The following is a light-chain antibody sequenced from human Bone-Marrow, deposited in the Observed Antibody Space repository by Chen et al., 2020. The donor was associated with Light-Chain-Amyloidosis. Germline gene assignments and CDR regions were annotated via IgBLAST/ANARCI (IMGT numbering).Light chain of an antibody. J-gene: IGLJ2*01. CDR3: QSADSSGTYEVI. V-gene: IGLV3-25*03. CDR2: RDT. Sequence: SYELTQQHSVSVSPGQTARITCSGDDLPTKYAYWYQQKPGQAPVLVIHRDTKRPSGISERFSGSSSGTTATLTISGVQAEDEADYHCQSADSSGTYEVIFGGGTKLTVL. CDR1: DLPTKY.